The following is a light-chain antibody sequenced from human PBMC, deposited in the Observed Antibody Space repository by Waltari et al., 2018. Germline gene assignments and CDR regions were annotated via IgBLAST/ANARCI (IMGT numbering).Light chain of an antibody. CDR2: GAS. V-gene: IGKV3-15*01. Sequence: ERVMTQSPATLSVSPGERATLSCRASQSVSSNLAWYQQKPGQAPRLLIYGASTRATGIPARFSGGGSGTEFTLTISSLQSEDSAVYYCQQYKDWSYTFGQGTKLEIK. J-gene: IGKJ2*01. CDR1: QSVSSN. CDR3: QQYKDWSYT.